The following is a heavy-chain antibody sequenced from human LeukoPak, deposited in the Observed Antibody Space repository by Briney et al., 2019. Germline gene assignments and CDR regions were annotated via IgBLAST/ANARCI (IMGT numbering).Heavy chain of an antibody. CDR2: ISAYNGNT. CDR1: GYTFTSYG. D-gene: IGHD3-10*01. V-gene: IGHV1-18*01. CDR3: ARDLSPRFGPDAFDI. Sequence: GASVKVSCKASGYTFTSYGISWVRQAPGQGLEWMRWISAYNGNTNYAQKLQGRVAMTTDTSTSTAYMELRSLRSDDTAVYYCARDLSPRFGPDAFDIWGQGTMVTVSS. J-gene: IGHJ3*02.